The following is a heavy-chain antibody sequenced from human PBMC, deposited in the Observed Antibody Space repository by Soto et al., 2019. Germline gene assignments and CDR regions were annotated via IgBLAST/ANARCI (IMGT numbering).Heavy chain of an antibody. D-gene: IGHD2-2*01. Sequence: GGSLRLSCAASGFTFSSYAMHWVRQAPGKGLEWVAVISYDGSNKYYADSVKGRFTISRDNSKNTLYLQMNSLSAEDTAVYYCARPYCSSTSCNWFDPWGQGTLVTVSS. CDR2: ISYDGSNK. CDR1: GFTFSSYA. V-gene: IGHV3-30*04. J-gene: IGHJ5*02. CDR3: ARPYCSSTSCNWFDP.